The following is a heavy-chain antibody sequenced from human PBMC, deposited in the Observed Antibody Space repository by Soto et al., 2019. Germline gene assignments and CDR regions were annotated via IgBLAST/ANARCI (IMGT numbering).Heavy chain of an antibody. Sequence: GASVKVSCKASGGTFSSYAISWVRQAPGQGLEWMGGIIPIFGTANYAQKFQGRVTITADESTSTAYMELSSLRSEDTAVYYCARDPVAARGSYYYYGMDVWGQGTTVTVSS. CDR1: GGTFSSYA. V-gene: IGHV1-69*13. CDR3: ARDPVAARGSYYYYGMDV. CDR2: IIPIFGTA. J-gene: IGHJ6*02. D-gene: IGHD6-6*01.